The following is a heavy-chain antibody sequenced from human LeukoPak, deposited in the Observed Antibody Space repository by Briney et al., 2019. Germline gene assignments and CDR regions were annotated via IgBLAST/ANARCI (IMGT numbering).Heavy chain of an antibody. J-gene: IGHJ4*02. V-gene: IGHV3-7*01. D-gene: IGHD3-10*01. CDR1: GFPFHNYW. CDR3: ASGSAYYGSGSRLDY. Sequence: PGGSLRLSCVASGFPFHNYWMTWVRQAPGKGLEWVANIKQDAVEEFYVDSVKGRFTISRDNAKNTLYLQMNSLRADDTAIYYCASGSAYYGSGSRLDYWGQGPLVTVSS. CDR2: IKQDAVEE.